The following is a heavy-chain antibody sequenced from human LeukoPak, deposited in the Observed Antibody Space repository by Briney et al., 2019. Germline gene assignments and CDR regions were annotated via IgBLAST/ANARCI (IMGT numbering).Heavy chain of an antibody. CDR2: IIGTSEM. V-gene: IGHV3-21*06. D-gene: IGHD6-13*01. CDR1: GFSFSSYT. CDR3: TRAIIVALGTGPFDI. Sequence: PGGSLRLSCAASGFSFSSYTMNWVRLAPGRGLEWVSSIIGTSEMHYADSVKGRFTVSRDNDKNSLFLQLYSLSVEDTAVYYCTRAIIVALGTGPFDIWGQGTVVTVPS. J-gene: IGHJ3*02.